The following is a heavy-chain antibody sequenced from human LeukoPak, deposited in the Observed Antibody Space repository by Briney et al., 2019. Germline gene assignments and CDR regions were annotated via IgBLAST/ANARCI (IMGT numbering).Heavy chain of an antibody. J-gene: IGHJ4*02. V-gene: IGHV4-61*02. CDR3: AGSVVRGVIDY. CDR2: LFTSGNT. D-gene: IGHD3-10*01. CDR1: GGSISSDSYS. Sequence: PSRTLSLTCTVSGGSISSDSYSWSWIRQPAGKELEFIGRLFTSGNTNYNPSLKSRVTISLDTSKNQFSLMLRSVTAADTAVYYCAGSVVRGVIDYWGQGTLVTVSS.